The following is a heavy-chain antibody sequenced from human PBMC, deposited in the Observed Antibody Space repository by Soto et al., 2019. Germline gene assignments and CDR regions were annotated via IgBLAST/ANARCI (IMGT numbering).Heavy chain of an antibody. V-gene: IGHV3-33*01. J-gene: IGHJ5*02. CDR2: IWSDGSKE. CDR3: ARDKGVTCLDT. D-gene: IGHD3-16*01. CDR1: GLPFSASG. Sequence: QAQLVESGGGVVQPGRSLRLSCAASGLPFSASGMHWVRQAPGKGLEWVAMIWSDGSKEYYADSVKGRFTITRDNSKNMIFLQMDSLSAEDTAVYYCARDKGVTCLDTWGQGNMVTVSS.